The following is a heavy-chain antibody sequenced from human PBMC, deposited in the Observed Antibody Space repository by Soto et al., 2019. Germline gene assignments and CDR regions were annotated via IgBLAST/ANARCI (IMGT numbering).Heavy chain of an antibody. CDR1: GVTFSNFA. V-gene: IGHV3-23*01. Sequence: EVQLLESGGGLVQPGGSLRLSCAVSGVTFSNFAMNWVRQAPGKGLEWVSGISHSGTSTYYADSVKGRFTISRDNSKNTLYLQMNSLRAEDTAVYYWAKGSLVHHGSEGGNWLDPWGQGTLVTVSS. D-gene: IGHD3-10*01. J-gene: IGHJ5*02. CDR2: ISHSGTST. CDR3: AKGSLVHHGSEGGNWLDP.